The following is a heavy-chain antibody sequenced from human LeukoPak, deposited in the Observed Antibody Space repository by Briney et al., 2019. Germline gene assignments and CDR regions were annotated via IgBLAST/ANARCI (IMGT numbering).Heavy chain of an antibody. D-gene: IGHD3-22*01. J-gene: IGHJ5*02. Sequence: PSETLSLTCAVYGGSFSGYYWSWIRQPPGKGLEWIGEINHSGSTNYNPSLKSRVTISVDTSKNQFSLKLSSVTAADTAVYYCARGHDSSGYRRPYRGRSYNWFDPWGQGTLVTVSS. CDR1: GGSFSGYY. CDR2: INHSGST. CDR3: ARGHDSSGYRRPYRGRSYNWFDP. V-gene: IGHV4-34*01.